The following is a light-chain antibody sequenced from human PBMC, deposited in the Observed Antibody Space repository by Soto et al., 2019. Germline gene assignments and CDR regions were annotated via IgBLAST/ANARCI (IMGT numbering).Light chain of an antibody. J-gene: IGKJ5*01. Sequence: EIKMPQCLFYLYASVRDRVSITKRESQSISSYLNWYQQKPGKAPKLLIYAASSLQSGVPSRFSGSGSVTDSTLTMRSLQPGDFATYYCQLSYSTPSITYVLGTRREIK. CDR2: AAS. CDR3: QLSYSTPSIT. V-gene: IGKV1-39*01. CDR1: QSISSY.